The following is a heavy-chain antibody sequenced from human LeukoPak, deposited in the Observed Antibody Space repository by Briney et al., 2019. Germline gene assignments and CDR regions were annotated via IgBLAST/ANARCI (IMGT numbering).Heavy chain of an antibody. D-gene: IGHD3-22*01. CDR2: IWHDGSNK. J-gene: IGHJ4*02. CDR1: GFTFRSYG. Sequence: GGSLRLSCAASGFTFRSYGMHWVRQAPGKGLEWVAIIWHDGSNKYYADSVKGRFTISRDNSKNTLYLQMNSLRAEDTAVYYCARAKGVSTGYRPTDYWGQGTLVTVSS. V-gene: IGHV3-33*01. CDR3: ARAKGVSTGYRPTDY.